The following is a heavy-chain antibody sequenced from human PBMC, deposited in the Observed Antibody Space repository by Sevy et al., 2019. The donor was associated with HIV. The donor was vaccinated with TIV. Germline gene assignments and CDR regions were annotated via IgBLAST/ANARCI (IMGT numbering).Heavy chain of an antibody. D-gene: IGHD3-3*01. J-gene: IGHJ4*02. CDR2: ISGSGGST. CDR3: AKDPRTDLEWIFDY. Sequence: GESLKISCAASGFTFSSYAISWVRQAPGKGLEWVSSISGSGGSTYYADSVKGRFTISRDNSKNTLYLQMNSLRAEDTALYYCAKDPRTDLEWIFDYWGQGTLVTVSS. V-gene: IGHV3-23*01. CDR1: GFTFSSYA.